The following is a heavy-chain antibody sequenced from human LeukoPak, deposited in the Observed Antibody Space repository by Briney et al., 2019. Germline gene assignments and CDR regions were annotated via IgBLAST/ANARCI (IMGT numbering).Heavy chain of an antibody. J-gene: IGHJ3*02. CDR3: ARLRWPGAFDI. CDR2: ISSNGGST. V-gene: IGHV3-64*04. D-gene: IGHD5-24*01. CDR1: GFTFSSYA. Sequence: GGSLRLSCSASGFTFSSYAMHWVRQAPGKGLEYVSAISSNGGSTYYADSVKGRFTISRDNSKNTLYLQMNSLRAEDTAVYYCARLRWPGAFDIWGQGTMVTVSS.